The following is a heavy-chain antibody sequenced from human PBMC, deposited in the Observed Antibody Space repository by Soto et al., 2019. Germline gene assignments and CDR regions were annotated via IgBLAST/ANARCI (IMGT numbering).Heavy chain of an antibody. D-gene: IGHD3-22*01. CDR2: ISYDGSNK. CDR3: ARDRRRVVITNGDWFDP. J-gene: IGHJ5*02. CDR1: GFTFSSYA. Sequence: GSLRLSCAASGFTFSSYAMHWVRQAPGKGLEWVAVISYDGSNKYYADSVKGRFTISRDNSKNTLYLQMNSLRAEDTAVYYCARDRRRVVITNGDWFDPWGQGTLVTVS. V-gene: IGHV3-30-3*01.